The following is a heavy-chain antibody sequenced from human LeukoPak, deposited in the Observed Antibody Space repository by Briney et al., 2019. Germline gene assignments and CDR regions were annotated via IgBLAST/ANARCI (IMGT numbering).Heavy chain of an antibody. CDR1: GYTFTRFY. V-gene: IGHV1-46*01. D-gene: IGHD3-3*01. CDR2: INPSGGST. Sequence: ASVKVSCTASGYTFTRFYIHWVRQAPGQGLEWMGIINPSGGSTTYKQKFQGRLTMTRDTSTSTVYMEVNSLRSEDTAVYYCARNYDFWSGSYTGYYGMDVWGQGTTVTVSS. J-gene: IGHJ6*02. CDR3: ARNYDFWSGSYTGYYGMDV.